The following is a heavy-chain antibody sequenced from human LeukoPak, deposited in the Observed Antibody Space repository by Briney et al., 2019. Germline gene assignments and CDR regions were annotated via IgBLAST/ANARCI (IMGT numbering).Heavy chain of an antibody. Sequence: GGSLRLSCAATGFTFSSYAMHWVRQAPGKGLEWVAVISYDGSNKYYADSVKGRFTISRDKSKNTLYLQMNSLRAEDTAVYYCASLLGYYDSSGYYYVPYYYYGMDVWGQGTTVTVSS. CDR3: ASLLGYYDSSGYYYVPYYYYGMDV. J-gene: IGHJ6*02. CDR2: ISYDGSNK. CDR1: GFTFSSYA. V-gene: IGHV3-30-3*01. D-gene: IGHD3-22*01.